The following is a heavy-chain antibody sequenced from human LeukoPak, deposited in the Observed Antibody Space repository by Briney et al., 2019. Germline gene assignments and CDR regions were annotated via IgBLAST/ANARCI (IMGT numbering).Heavy chain of an antibody. D-gene: IGHD1-7*01. J-gene: IGHJ6*03. CDR3: ARDWGTGNYDVGDYMDV. CDR2: ISYDGRNE. Sequence: GRSLRLSCAASGFTFRSYAMHWVRQAPGKGLEWVAVISYDGRNEYYADSVKGRFTLPRDNSKNTLFLQMNILRPEDTAVYYCARDWGTGNYDVGDYMDVWGKGTTVTVSS. CDR1: GFTFRSYA. V-gene: IGHV3-30*01.